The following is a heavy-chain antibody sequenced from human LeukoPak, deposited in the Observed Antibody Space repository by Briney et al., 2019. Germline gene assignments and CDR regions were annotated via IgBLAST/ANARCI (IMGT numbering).Heavy chain of an antibody. J-gene: IGHJ6*02. D-gene: IGHD6-19*01. V-gene: IGHV1-69*04. CDR2: IIPILGIA. Sequence: GASVKVSCKASGYTFTGYYMHWVRQAPGQGLEWMGRIIPILGIANYAQKFQGRVTITADKSTSTAYMELSSLRSEDTAVYYCATDRVIAVAGTGGMDVWGQGTTVTVSS. CDR1: GYTFTGYY. CDR3: ATDRVIAVAGTGGMDV.